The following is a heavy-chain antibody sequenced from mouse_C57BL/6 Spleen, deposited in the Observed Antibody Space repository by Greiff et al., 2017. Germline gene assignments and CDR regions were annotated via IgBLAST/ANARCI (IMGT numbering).Heavy chain of an antibody. V-gene: IGHV5-16*01. CDR2: INYDGSST. D-gene: IGHD1-1*01. CDR1: GFTFSDYY. Sequence: EVKVVESEGGLVQPGSSMKLSCTASGFTFSDYYMAWVRQVPEKGLEWVANINYDGSSTYYLDSLQSRFIISRDNAKNLLYLQMSSLKSEDTATYYCARSPYYYGSSPYYFDYWGQGTTLTVSS. J-gene: IGHJ2*01. CDR3: ARSPYYYGSSPYYFDY.